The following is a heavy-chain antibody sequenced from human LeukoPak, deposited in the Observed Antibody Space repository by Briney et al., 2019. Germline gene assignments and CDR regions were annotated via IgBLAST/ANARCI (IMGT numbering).Heavy chain of an antibody. CDR3: AKDRATSNYYYYGIDV. CDR2: ISYDGSNK. Sequence: PGGSLRLSCAASGFTFSSYGMHWVRQAPGKGLEWVAVISYDGSNKYYADSVKGRFTISRDNSKNTLYLQMNSLRAEDTAVYYCAKDRATSNYYYYGIDVWGKGTTVTVSS. CDR1: GFTFSSYG. V-gene: IGHV3-30*18. D-gene: IGHD1-26*01. J-gene: IGHJ6*04.